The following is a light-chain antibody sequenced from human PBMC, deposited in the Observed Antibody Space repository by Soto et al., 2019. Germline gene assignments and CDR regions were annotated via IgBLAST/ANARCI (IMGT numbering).Light chain of an antibody. J-gene: IGLJ1*01. CDR3: SSYTSSSTV. CDR1: SSDGGGYNY. CDR2: DVI. Sequence: SAPTQPASVSGSPGQSITLSCTGTSSDGGGYNYVSWYQQHPGKAPKVMIYDVINRPSGVSNRFSGSKSGNTASLTISGLQAEDEADYYCSSYTSSSTVFGTGTKLTVL. V-gene: IGLV2-14*03.